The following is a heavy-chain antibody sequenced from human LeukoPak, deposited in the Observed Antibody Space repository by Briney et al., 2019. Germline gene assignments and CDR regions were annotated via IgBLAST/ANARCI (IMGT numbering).Heavy chain of an antibody. Sequence: ASVKVSCKASGYTFTSYGISWVRQAPGRGLERMGWISAYNGNTNYAQKLQGRVTMTTDTSTSTAYMELRSLRSDDTAVYYCARYSNYEGFDYWGQGTLVTVSS. J-gene: IGHJ4*02. D-gene: IGHD4-11*01. CDR1: GYTFTSYG. V-gene: IGHV1-18*01. CDR2: ISAYNGNT. CDR3: ARYSNYEGFDY.